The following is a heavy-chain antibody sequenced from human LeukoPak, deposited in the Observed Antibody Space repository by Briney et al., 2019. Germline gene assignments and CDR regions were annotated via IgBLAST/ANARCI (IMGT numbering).Heavy chain of an antibody. CDR1: GGSISSSSYY. D-gene: IGHD6-13*01. Sequence: SETLSLTCTVSGGSISSSSYYWGWIRQPPGKGLEGIGSIYYSGSTNYNSSLKSRVTMSVDTSKNQFSLKLSSVTAADTAVYYCARQRRLIAAAGTRRYYYYMDVWGKGTTVTISS. CDR3: ARQRRLIAAAGTRRYYYYMDV. V-gene: IGHV4-39*01. CDR2: IYYSGST. J-gene: IGHJ6*03.